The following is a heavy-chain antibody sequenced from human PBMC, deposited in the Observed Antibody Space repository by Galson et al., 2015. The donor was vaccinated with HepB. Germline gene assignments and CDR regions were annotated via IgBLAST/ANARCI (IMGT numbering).Heavy chain of an antibody. CDR1: GFHFSDYW. J-gene: IGHJ6*03. CDR2: INGGETHK. V-gene: IGHV3-74*01. Sequence: SLRLSCAASGFHFSDYWMHWVRQVPGKGLVWVSNINGGETHKRYADTVKGRFTISRDNAKNTVYLQMDSLRVEDTAVYYCARGRGSRAYYDYYMDVWGKGTTVTVSS. D-gene: IGHD3-16*01. CDR3: ARGRGSRAYYDYYMDV.